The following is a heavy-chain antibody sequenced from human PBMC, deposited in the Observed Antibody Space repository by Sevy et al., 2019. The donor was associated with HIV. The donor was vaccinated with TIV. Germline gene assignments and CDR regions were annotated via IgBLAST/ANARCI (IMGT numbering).Heavy chain of an antibody. CDR1: GFTFSSYW. CDR2: IKQDGSEK. D-gene: IGHD3-22*01. Sequence: GGSLRLSCAASGFTFSSYWMSWVRQAPGKGLEWVANIKQDGSEKDYVDSVKGRFTISRDNAKNSLYLQMNSLRAEDTAVYYCARVSAYYYDSSGHRDYWGQGTLVTVSS. J-gene: IGHJ4*02. V-gene: IGHV3-7*03. CDR3: ARVSAYYYDSSGHRDY.